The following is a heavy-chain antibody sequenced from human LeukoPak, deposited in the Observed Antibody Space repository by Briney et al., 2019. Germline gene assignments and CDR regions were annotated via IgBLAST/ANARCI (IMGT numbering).Heavy chain of an antibody. J-gene: IGHJ4*02. D-gene: IGHD1-26*01. CDR1: GFTFSNYY. CDR3: ARARRGGIDDY. V-gene: IGHV3-7*01. CDR2: IRQDGGDK. Sequence: GGSLRLSCAASGFTFSNYYMSWVRQAPGKGLEWVANIRQDGGDKYYVDSVKGRFTISRDNAKNSLYLQMNSLRPEDTAVYFCARARRGGIDDYWGQGTLVTVSS.